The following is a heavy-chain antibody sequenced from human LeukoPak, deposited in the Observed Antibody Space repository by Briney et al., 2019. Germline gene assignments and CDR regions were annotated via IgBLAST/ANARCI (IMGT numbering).Heavy chain of an antibody. Sequence: GSLRLSCAASGFTFSSYSMNWIRQPPGKGLEWIGSIYYSGSTYYNPSLKSRVTISVDTSKNQFSLKLSSVTAADTAVYYCATQEDEDYWGQGTLVTVSS. J-gene: IGHJ4*02. D-gene: IGHD2-15*01. V-gene: IGHV4-59*05. CDR3: ATQEDEDY. CDR1: GFTFSSYS. CDR2: IYYSGST.